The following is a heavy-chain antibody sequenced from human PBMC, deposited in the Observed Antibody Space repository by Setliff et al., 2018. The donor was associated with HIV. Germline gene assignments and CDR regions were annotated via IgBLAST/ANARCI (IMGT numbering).Heavy chain of an antibody. CDR1: GGSISSYY. V-gene: IGHV4-4*07. CDR3: ARFPSSTSFYYFDY. J-gene: IGHJ4*02. Sequence: SETLSLTCTVSGGSISSYYWSWIRQPAGKGLEWIGRIYTSGSTNYNPSLKSRVTMSVDTSKNQFSLKLSSVTAADTAVYYCARFPSSTSFYYFDYWGQGTLVTVSS. D-gene: IGHD2-2*01. CDR2: IYTSGST.